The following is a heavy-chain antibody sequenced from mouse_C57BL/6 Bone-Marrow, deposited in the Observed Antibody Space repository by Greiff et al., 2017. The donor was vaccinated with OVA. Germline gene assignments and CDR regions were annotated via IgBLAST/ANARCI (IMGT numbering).Heavy chain of an antibody. CDR2: ILPGSGST. CDR1: GYTFTGYW. Sequence: QVQLKQSGAELMKPGASVKLSCKATGYTFTGYWIEWVKQRPGHGLEWIGEILPGSGSTNYNEKFKGKATFTADTSSNTAYMQLSSLTTEDSAIYYCAAPIYYDYDEYAYWGQGTLVTVSA. D-gene: IGHD2-4*01. V-gene: IGHV1-9*01. J-gene: IGHJ3*01. CDR3: AAPIYYDYDEYAY.